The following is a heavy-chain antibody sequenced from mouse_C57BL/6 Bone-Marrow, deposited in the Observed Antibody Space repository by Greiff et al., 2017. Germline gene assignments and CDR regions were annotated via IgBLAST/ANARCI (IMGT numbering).Heavy chain of an antibody. V-gene: IGHV1-81*01. Sequence: QVQLQQSGAELARPGASVKLSCKASGYTFTSYGISWVKQSTGQGLEWIGEIYPRSGTTYYNEKFKGKATLTADKYSSTAYMELHSLTSEDSAVXFCARPIRSYSMDYWGQGTSVTVSS. D-gene: IGHD1-1*01. CDR2: IYPRSGTT. CDR1: GYTFTSYG. CDR3: ARPIRSYSMDY. J-gene: IGHJ4*01.